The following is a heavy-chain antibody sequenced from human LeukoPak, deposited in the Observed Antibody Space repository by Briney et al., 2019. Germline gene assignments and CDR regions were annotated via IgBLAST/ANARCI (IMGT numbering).Heavy chain of an antibody. CDR3: ASQASARFDY. V-gene: IGHV3-7*02. J-gene: IGHJ4*02. CDR1: GFIFSNYW. Sequence: GGSLRLSCAASGFIFSNYWMAWVRQAPGQGLEWVAMIHPDGSGKSYVDSVRGRFTISRDNAKNSLFLQMNSLRVEDTAVYYCASQASARFDYWGQGTLVTVSS. D-gene: IGHD6-25*01. CDR2: IHPDGSGK.